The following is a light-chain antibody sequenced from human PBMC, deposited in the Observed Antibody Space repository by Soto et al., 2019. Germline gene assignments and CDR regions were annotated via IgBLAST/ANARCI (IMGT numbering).Light chain of an antibody. Sequence: EIVLTQSPGTLSLSPGERATLSCRASQSVSSSYLAWYQQKPGQAPRLLIYGASSRATGIPDRFSGSGSGTDFTLTISRLEPEDFAVYYCQQYGSSSWTFCQGTTV. V-gene: IGKV3-20*01. J-gene: IGKJ1*01. CDR3: QQYGSSSWT. CDR2: GAS. CDR1: QSVSSSY.